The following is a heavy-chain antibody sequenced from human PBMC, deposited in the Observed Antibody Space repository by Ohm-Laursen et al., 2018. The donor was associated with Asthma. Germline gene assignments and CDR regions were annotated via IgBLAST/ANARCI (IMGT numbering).Heavy chain of an antibody. CDR1: GFTFSDYY. J-gene: IGHJ6*02. D-gene: IGHD3-10*01. Sequence: SLRLSCAASGFTFSDYYMSWVRQAPGKGLEWVSSISSSSSYIYYADSVKGRLTISRDNAKNSVYLQMNSLRAEDTAVYYCARDRVYGSGTSYYYYGLDVWGQGTTVTVSS. CDR3: ARDRVYGSGTSYYYYGLDV. V-gene: IGHV3-11*06. CDR2: ISSSSSYI.